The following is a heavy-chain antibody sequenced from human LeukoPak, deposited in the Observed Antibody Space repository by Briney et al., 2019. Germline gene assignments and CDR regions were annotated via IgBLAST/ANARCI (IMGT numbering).Heavy chain of an antibody. CDR1: GFTFSSYA. Sequence: GGSLRLSCAASGFTFSSYAMHWVRQAPGKGLEWVAVISYDGSNKYYADSVKGRFTISRDNSKNTLYLQMNSLRAEDTAVYYCARPIVLMVYGPGYWGQGTLVTVSS. D-gene: IGHD2-8*01. CDR2: ISYDGSNK. J-gene: IGHJ4*02. CDR3: ARPIVLMVYGPGY. V-gene: IGHV3-30-3*01.